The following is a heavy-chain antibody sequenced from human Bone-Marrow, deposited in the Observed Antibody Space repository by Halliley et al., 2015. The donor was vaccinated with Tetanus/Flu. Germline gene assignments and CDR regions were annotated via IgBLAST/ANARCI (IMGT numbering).Heavy chain of an antibody. J-gene: IGHJ6*02. CDR3: ARGSGGYPFYFYYYGMVV. Sequence: AGDPYYPDSVKGRFIISREDAKNSLYLQMNSLAAGDTAVYYCARGSGGYPFYFYYYGMVVWGQGTTVTVSS. D-gene: IGHD6-19*01. CDR2: AGDP. V-gene: IGHV3-13*05.